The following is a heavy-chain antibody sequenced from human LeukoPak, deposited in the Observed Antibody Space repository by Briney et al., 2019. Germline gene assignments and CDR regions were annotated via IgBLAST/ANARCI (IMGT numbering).Heavy chain of an antibody. CDR3: ARGPNINYDILTGYSALDY. CDR1: GFTFSSYS. Sequence: GGSLRLSCAASGFTFSSYSMNWVRQAPGKGLEWVSSISSSSSYIYYADSVKGRFTISRDNAKNSLYLQMNSLRAEDTAVYYCARGPNINYDILTGYSALDYWGQGTLVTVSS. V-gene: IGHV3-21*01. D-gene: IGHD3-9*01. CDR2: ISSSSSYI. J-gene: IGHJ4*02.